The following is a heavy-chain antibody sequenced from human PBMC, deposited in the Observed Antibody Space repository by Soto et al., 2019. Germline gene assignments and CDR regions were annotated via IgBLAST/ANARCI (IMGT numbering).Heavy chain of an antibody. CDR1: GFTFSDHY. CDR3: TVWGSGNDFGAA. V-gene: IGHV3-72*01. CDR2: SKNKADSYTT. J-gene: IGHJ4*02. D-gene: IGHD3-10*01. Sequence: EVQLVESGGGLVQPGGSLRLSCAASGFTFSDHYMDWVRQAPGKGLEWVGRSKNKADSYTTEYAASVKGRFTISRDGSKNSLFLQMNRRKTEETAVYYCTVWGSGNDFGAAWGQGILVTVSS.